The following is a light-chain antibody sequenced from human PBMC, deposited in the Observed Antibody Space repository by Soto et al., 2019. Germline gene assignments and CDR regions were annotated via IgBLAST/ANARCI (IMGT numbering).Light chain of an antibody. CDR3: QHYHNYIT. CDR1: QIISNS. V-gene: IGKV1-5*01. CDR2: DASN. J-gene: IGKJ4*01. Sequence: DIQVTQSPSTLSASLGDRVTITCRASQIISNSLAWYQQKPGRAPKLLIYDASNSMVGGLESRFSGSGSGTEFTLTSSDLQPDDVATYYCQHYHNYITCGGGTRVEVK.